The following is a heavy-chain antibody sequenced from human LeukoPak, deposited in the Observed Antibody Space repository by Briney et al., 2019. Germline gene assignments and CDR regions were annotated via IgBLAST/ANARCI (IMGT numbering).Heavy chain of an antibody. V-gene: IGHV3-48*01. Sequence: GGSLRLSCAASGFIFSSFSMNWVRQAPGKGLEWISYISSSSRNIYYADSVKGRFTISRDNAKNSLYLQMNSLRAEDTAVYYCARHRSGGSQDDAFDIWGQGTMVTVSS. CDR2: ISSSSRNI. J-gene: IGHJ3*02. CDR3: ARHRSGGSQDDAFDI. CDR1: GFIFSSFS. D-gene: IGHD2-15*01.